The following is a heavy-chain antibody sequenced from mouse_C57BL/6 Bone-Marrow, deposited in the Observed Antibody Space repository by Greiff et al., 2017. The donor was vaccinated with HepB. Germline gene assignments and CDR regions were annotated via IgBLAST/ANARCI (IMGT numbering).Heavy chain of an antibody. J-gene: IGHJ1*03. CDR3: ARTSIYYGNPYWYFDV. V-gene: IGHV5-17*01. Sequence: EVQGVESGGGLVKPGGSLKLSCAASGFTFSDYGMHWVRQAPEKGLEWVAYISSGSSTIYYADTVKGRFTISRDNAKNTLFLQMTSLRSEDTAMYYCARTSIYYGNPYWYFDVWGTGTTVTVSS. CDR1: GFTFSDYG. CDR2: ISSGSSTI. D-gene: IGHD2-1*01.